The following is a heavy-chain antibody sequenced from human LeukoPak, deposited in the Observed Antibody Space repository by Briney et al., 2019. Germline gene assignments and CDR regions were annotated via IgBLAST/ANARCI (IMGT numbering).Heavy chain of an antibody. V-gene: IGHV3-23*01. CDR2: ISCSGGST. CDR3: AKASPYTSSWYDY. Sequence: GGSLRLPCAASGFTFSSYAMSWVRQAPGKGLEWVSGISCSGGSTYYADSVKGRFSISRDSSKNTLYLQMNSLRAEDTAVYYCAKASPYTSSWYDYWGQGTLVTVSS. J-gene: IGHJ4*02. CDR1: GFTFSSYA. D-gene: IGHD6-13*01.